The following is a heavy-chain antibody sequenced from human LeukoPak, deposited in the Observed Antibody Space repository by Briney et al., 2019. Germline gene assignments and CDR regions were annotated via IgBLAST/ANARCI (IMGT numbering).Heavy chain of an antibody. J-gene: IGHJ6*02. D-gene: IGHD2-2*01. CDR1: GYTFTSYG. Sequence: ASVKVSCKASGYTFTSYGISWGRQAPGQGLEWMGWISAYNGNTNYAQKLQGRVTMTTDTSTSTAYMELRSLRSDDTAVYYCARDLCSSTSCYPTDYYYYGMDVWGQGTTVTVSS. V-gene: IGHV1-18*01. CDR2: ISAYNGNT. CDR3: ARDLCSSTSCYPTDYYYYGMDV.